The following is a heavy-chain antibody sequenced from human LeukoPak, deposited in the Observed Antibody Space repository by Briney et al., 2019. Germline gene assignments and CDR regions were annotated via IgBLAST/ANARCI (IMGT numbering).Heavy chain of an antibody. D-gene: IGHD3-3*01. CDR2: ISYDGSNK. V-gene: IGHV3-30-3*01. CDR1: GFTFSSYA. J-gene: IGHJ3*02. CDR3: ARSSGEAFDI. Sequence: QPGGSLRLSCAASGFTFSSYAMHWVRQAPGKGLEWVAVISYDGSNKYYADSVKGRFTISRDNSKNTLYLQMNSLRAEDTAVYYCARSSGEAFDIWGQGTMVTVS.